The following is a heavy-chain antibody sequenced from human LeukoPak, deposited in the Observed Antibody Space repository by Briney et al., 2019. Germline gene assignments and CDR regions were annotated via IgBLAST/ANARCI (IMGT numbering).Heavy chain of an antibody. J-gene: IGHJ4*02. CDR1: GFTFSSYS. D-gene: IGHD5-12*01. CDR3: ARDLWYSGYDPPY. Sequence: GGSLRLSCAASGFTFSSYSMSWVRQAPGKGLEWVSSISSSSSYIYYADSVKGRFTISRDNAENSLYLQMNSLRAEDTAVYYCARDLWYSGYDPPYWGQGTLVTVSS. V-gene: IGHV3-21*01. CDR2: ISSSSSYI.